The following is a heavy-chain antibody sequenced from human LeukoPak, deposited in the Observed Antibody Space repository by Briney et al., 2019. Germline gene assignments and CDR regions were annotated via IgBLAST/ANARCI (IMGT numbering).Heavy chain of an antibody. D-gene: IGHD3-16*02. V-gene: IGHV3-23*01. CDR2: ISVRGGST. Sequence: GGSLRLSCAASGFTFTNYAMTWVRQGPREGLEWGSAISVRGGSTYYADSVKGRFTISRDNSKNTLYLQMNSLRAEDTAVYYCAKDLSSHDIWGQGTMVTVSS. CDR3: AKDLSSHDI. CDR1: GFTFTNYA. J-gene: IGHJ3*02.